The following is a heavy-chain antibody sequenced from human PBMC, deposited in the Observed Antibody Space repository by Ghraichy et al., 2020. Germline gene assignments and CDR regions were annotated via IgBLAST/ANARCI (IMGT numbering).Heavy chain of an antibody. V-gene: IGHV3-13*01. D-gene: IGHD4-17*01. CDR1: GFTFSSYD. CDR3: ARADDYGAFDY. J-gene: IGHJ4*02. CDR2: IGTAGDT. Sequence: GGSLRLSCAASGFTFSSYDMHWVRQATGKGLEWVSAIGTAGDTYYPGSVKGRFTISRENAKNSLYLQMNSLRAGDTAVYYCARADDYGAFDYWGQGTLVTVSS.